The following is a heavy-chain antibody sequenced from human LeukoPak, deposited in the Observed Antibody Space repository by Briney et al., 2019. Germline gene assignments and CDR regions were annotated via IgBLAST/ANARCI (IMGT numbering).Heavy chain of an antibody. Sequence: PGGSLRLSCAASGFTFSDYNMNWVRQAPGKGLEWVSYITNGGSTIHHADSVKGRFTISRDNAKNSLYLQMNSLRAEDTGVYYCAGDQRGYCSGGSCPTWGYHYYMDVWGKGTTVTVSS. V-gene: IGHV3-11*04. J-gene: IGHJ6*03. CDR1: GFTFSDYN. CDR2: ITNGGSTI. D-gene: IGHD2-15*01. CDR3: AGDQRGYCSGGSCPTWGYHYYMDV.